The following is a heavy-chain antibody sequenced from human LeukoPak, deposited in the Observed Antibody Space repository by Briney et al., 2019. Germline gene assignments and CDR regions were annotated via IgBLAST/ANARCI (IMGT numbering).Heavy chain of an antibody. CDR1: GGSFNGYY. D-gene: IGHD1-20*01. Sequence: SETLSLTCAGYGGSFNGYYWSWIRQPPGKGLEWIGEINHSGSTNYNPSLKSRVTISVDTSKNQFSLKLSSVTAADTAVYYCARARITGEQDYWGQGTLVTVSS. CDR3: ARARITGEQDY. J-gene: IGHJ4*02. CDR2: INHSGST. V-gene: IGHV4-34*01.